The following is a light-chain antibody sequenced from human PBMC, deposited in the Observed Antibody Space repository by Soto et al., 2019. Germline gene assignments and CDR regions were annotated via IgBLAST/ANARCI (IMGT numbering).Light chain of an antibody. CDR2: GAS. J-gene: IGKJ5*01. V-gene: IGKV1-12*01. CDR3: QQLNSYPIT. CDR1: QDIAGY. Sequence: DTPVTQPPSSLSASVPDRVTITCRASQDIAGYLAWYQHKPGRTPELLIHGASRLQSGVPARFSGSGSGTDFTLTISSLQPEDFATYFCQQLNSYPITFGQGTRLEIK.